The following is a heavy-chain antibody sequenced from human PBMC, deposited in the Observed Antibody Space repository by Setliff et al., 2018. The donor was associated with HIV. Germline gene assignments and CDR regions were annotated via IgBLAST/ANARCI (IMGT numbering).Heavy chain of an antibody. D-gene: IGHD6-19*01. V-gene: IGHV1-45*02. Sequence: SVKVSCKVSGYTFTYCSLHWLQQAPGQGLERMRWITLYNGNTNYAKKFQSRVTITRDMSLRTAYIELSSLRSEDSAVYYWVPLLLAVAGTRFSGFFDYWGQGTLVTVSS. CDR1: GYTFTYCS. CDR2: ITLYNGNT. J-gene: IGHJ4*02. CDR3: VPLLLAVAGTRFSGFFDY.